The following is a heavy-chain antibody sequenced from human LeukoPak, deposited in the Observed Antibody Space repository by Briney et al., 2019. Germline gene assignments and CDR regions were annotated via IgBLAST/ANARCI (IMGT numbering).Heavy chain of an antibody. D-gene: IGHD3-16*02. Sequence: ASETLSLTCTVSGYSISSGYYWGWIRQPPGKGLEWIGSIYHSGSTYYNPSLKSRVTISVDTSKNQFSLKLSSVTAADTAVYYCARVGVEDYVWGSYRYTPYFDYWGQGTLVTVSS. CDR1: GYSISSGYY. V-gene: IGHV4-38-2*02. CDR2: IYHSGST. J-gene: IGHJ4*02. CDR3: ARVGVEDYVWGSYRYTPYFDY.